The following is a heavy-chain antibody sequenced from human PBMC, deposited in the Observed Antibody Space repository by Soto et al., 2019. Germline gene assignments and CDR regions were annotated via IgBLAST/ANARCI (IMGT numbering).Heavy chain of an antibody. CDR1: GGSFSGYY. Sequence: QVQLQQWGAGLLKPSETLSLTCAVYGGSFSGYYWSWIRQPPGKGLEWIGEINHSGSTNYNPSLKSRVTISVDTSKNQFSLKLSSVTAADTAVYYCARTNTVAGAFDYWGQGTLVTVSS. CDR2: INHSGST. CDR3: ARTNTVAGAFDY. V-gene: IGHV4-34*01. J-gene: IGHJ4*02. D-gene: IGHD6-19*01.